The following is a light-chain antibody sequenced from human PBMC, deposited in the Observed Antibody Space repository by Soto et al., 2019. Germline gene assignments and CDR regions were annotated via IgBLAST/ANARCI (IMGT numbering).Light chain of an antibody. Sequence: IQFTQYPSVLSASVGDTVTITCRASQALSNYLAWYQQKPGKAPDLLIYSASTLQSGVPSRFSGSGSETEFSLTIRALQPEDFATYYCQQLSRYPLTFGGGTKVDI. V-gene: IGKV1-9*01. CDR2: SAS. CDR1: QALSNY. CDR3: QQLSRYPLT. J-gene: IGKJ4*01.